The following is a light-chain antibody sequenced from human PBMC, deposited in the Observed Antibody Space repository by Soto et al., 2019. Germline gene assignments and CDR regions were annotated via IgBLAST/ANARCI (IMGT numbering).Light chain of an antibody. CDR3: QQRSNWPPIT. J-gene: IGKJ3*01. V-gene: IGKV3-11*01. Sequence: EIVLTQSPATLSLSPGERATLSCRASQSVATYLAWYQQKPGQAPRLLIYDASNRATGIPARFSGSGSETNFTLTISSLEPEDFAVYYCQQRSNWPPITFGPGTKVDIK. CDR2: DAS. CDR1: QSVATY.